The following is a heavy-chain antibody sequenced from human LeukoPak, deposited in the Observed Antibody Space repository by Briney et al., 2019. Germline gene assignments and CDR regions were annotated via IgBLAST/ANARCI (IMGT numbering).Heavy chain of an antibody. CDR1: GGSISSGDYY. V-gene: IGHV4-30-4*08. CDR3: ARHLQTTYVGATLDY. J-gene: IGHJ4*02. CDR2: SYYSGST. D-gene: IGHD1-26*01. Sequence: SQTLSLTCTVSGGSISSGDYYWSWIRQPPGKGLEWIGYSYYSGSTYYNPSLKSRVTISADTSKNQFSLKLSSVTAADTAVYYCARHLQTTYVGATLDYWGQGTLVTVSS.